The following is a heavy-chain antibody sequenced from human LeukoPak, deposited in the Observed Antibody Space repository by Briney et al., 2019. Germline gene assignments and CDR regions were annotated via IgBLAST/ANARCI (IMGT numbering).Heavy chain of an antibody. D-gene: IGHD5-24*01. CDR1: GGSISSGDYY. CDR3: ASTRRDGYNPVDY. J-gene: IGHJ4*02. Sequence: PSQTLSLTCTVSGGSISSGDYYWSWIRQPPGKGLEWIGYIYYSGSTYYNPSLKSRVTISVDTSKNQFSLKLSSVTAADTAVYYCASTRRDGYNPVDYWGQGTLVTVSS. V-gene: IGHV4-30-4*08. CDR2: IYYSGST.